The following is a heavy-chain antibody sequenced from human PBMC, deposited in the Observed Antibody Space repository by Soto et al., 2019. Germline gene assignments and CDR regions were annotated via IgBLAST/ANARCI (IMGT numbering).Heavy chain of an antibody. Sequence: PGGSLRLSCAASGFIFDDYAMHWVRQAPGKGLEWVSGISWDSGSIIYADSVKGRFIISRDNANNSLYLQMNSLRAEDSAVYYCAIRVTDVWGQGTTVTVSS. D-gene: IGHD2-21*02. CDR1: GFIFDDYA. CDR2: ISWDSGSI. J-gene: IGHJ6*02. CDR3: AIRVTDV. V-gene: IGHV3-9*01.